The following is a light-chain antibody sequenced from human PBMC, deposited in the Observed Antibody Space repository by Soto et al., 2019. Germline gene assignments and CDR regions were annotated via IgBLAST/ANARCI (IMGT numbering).Light chain of an antibody. CDR2: DVS. J-gene: IGLJ1*01. Sequence: QASRTKPRSVSGSPGQSVTISCTGTSSDVGGYDYVSWYQKHPGKAPNLVIYDVSERPSGVPDRISGSKSGNTASLTISGLQAEDEADYYCCSYAGSYTLYVFGTGTKVTVL. CDR3: CSYAGSYTLYV. CDR1: SSDVGGYDY. V-gene: IGLV2-11*01.